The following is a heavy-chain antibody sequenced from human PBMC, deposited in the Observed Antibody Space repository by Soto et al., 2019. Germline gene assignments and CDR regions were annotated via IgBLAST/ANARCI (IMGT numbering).Heavy chain of an antibody. D-gene: IGHD1-26*01. J-gene: IGHJ6*02. CDR3: ARRQYIVGAPGYGMDV. Sequence: GESLKISCKGSGYSFTSYWIGWVRQMPGKGLEWMGIIYPGDFDTRYSPPFQGQVTISADKSISTAYLQWSSLKASDTAMYYCARRQYIVGAPGYGMDVWGQGTTVTVSS. V-gene: IGHV5-51*01. CDR2: IYPGDFDT. CDR1: GYSFTSYW.